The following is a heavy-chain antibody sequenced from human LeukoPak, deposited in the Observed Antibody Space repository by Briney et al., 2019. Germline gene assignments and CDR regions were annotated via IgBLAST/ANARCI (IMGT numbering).Heavy chain of an antibody. D-gene: IGHD3-10*01. CDR1: GGSFSGYY. V-gene: IGHV4-34*01. Sequence: SETLSLTCAVYGGSFSGYYWSWIRQPPGKGLEWIGEINHSGSTNYNPSLKSRVTISVDTSKNQFSLKLSSVTAADTAVYYCARHGPITMVRGVMIPFDYWGQGTLVTVSS. CDR2: INHSGST. CDR3: ARHGPITMVRGVMIPFDY. J-gene: IGHJ4*02.